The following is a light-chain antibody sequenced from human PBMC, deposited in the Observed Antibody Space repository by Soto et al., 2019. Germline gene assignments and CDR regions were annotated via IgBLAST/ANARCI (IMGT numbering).Light chain of an antibody. V-gene: IGKV1-5*03. CDR2: KAS. J-gene: IGKJ1*01. CDR3: QQYNSYVRT. Sequence: DIQMTQSPSTLYASVGDRVTITCRASQSISTSLAWYQQKPGKAPKLLIYKASSLESGVPSRFSGSGSGTEFTLTISSLQPDDFATYYCQQYNSYVRTFGRGTKVEIK. CDR1: QSISTS.